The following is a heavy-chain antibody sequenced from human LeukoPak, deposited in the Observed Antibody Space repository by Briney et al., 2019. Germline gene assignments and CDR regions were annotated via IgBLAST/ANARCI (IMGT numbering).Heavy chain of an antibody. Sequence: ASVKVSCKASGYTFTSYGVHWVRQAPGQGLEWMGWISAYNGNTNYAQKLQGRVTMTTDTSTSTAYMELRSLRSDDTAVYYCARGGRYCGGDCYFAWGQGTLVTVSS. CDR1: GYTFTSYG. CDR3: ARGGRYCGGDCYFA. D-gene: IGHD2-21*02. CDR2: ISAYNGNT. V-gene: IGHV1-18*01. J-gene: IGHJ4*02.